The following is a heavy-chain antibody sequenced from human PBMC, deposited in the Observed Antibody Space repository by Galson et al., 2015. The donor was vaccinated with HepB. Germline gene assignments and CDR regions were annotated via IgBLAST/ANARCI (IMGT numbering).Heavy chain of an antibody. CDR3: AAIPDAFDI. Sequence: SLSLSCAASGFTFSSYAMSWVRQAPGKGLEWVSAISGSGGSTYYADSVKGRFTIPRDNSKNTLYLQMNSLRAEDTAVYYCAAIPDAFDIWGQGTMVTVSS. J-gene: IGHJ3*02. CDR1: GFTFSSYA. CDR2: ISGSGGST. V-gene: IGHV3-23*01. D-gene: IGHD2-2*02.